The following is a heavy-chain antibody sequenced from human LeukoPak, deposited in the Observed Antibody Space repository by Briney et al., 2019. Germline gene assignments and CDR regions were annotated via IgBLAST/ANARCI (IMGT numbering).Heavy chain of an antibody. D-gene: IGHD4-23*01. CDR1: GFTFSNYG. Sequence: GGSLRLSCAASGFTFSNYGMHWVRQAPGKGLEWVAVISYDGSNKYYADSVKGRFTISRDNSKNTLYLQMNSLRAEDTAVYYCAKGSTVGSYYFDYWGQGTLVTVSS. CDR2: ISYDGSNK. CDR3: AKGSTVGSYYFDY. J-gene: IGHJ4*02. V-gene: IGHV3-30*18.